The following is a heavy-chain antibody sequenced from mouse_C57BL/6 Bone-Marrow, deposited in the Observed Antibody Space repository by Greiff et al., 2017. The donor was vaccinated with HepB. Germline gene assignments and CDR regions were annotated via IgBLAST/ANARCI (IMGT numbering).Heavy chain of an antibody. Sequence: QVQLQQSGAELVKPGASVKMSCKASGYTFTSYWITWVKQRPAQGLEWIGDIYPGSGSTNYNEKFKSKATLTVDTSSSTAYMQLSSLTSEDSAVYYCARNNYSNYEAYWGQGTLVTVSA. J-gene: IGHJ3*01. V-gene: IGHV1-55*01. CDR3: ARNNYSNYEAY. D-gene: IGHD2-5*01. CDR1: GYTFTSYW. CDR2: IYPGSGST.